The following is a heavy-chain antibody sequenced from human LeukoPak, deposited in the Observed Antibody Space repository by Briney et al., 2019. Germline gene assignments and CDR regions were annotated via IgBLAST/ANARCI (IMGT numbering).Heavy chain of an antibody. CDR3: AKDPGYRDF. CDR2: IRNDGSNN. J-gene: IGHJ4*02. Sequence: GGSLRLSCAASGFTFSNYGMHWVRQAPGKGLEWVAYIRNDGSNNYYEDSVKGRFTISRDNSKNTLYLQMNSLRAEDTAMYFRAKDPGYRDFWGQGTLVTVSS. CDR1: GFTFSNYG. D-gene: IGHD5-18*01. V-gene: IGHV3-30*02.